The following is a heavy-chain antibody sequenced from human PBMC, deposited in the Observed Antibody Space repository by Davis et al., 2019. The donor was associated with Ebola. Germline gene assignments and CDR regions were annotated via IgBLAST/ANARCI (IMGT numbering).Heavy chain of an antibody. Sequence: GESLKISCVASGFTFSTYWIHWVRQAPGKGLVWVSRIKSDGSSTYYADSVKGRFTISRDNAKNSLYLQMNSLRAEDTAVYYCARDLLLEWLLCGMDVWGQGTTVTVSS. V-gene: IGHV3-74*01. J-gene: IGHJ6*02. CDR1: GFTFSTYW. D-gene: IGHD3-3*01. CDR3: ARDLLLEWLLCGMDV. CDR2: IKSDGSST.